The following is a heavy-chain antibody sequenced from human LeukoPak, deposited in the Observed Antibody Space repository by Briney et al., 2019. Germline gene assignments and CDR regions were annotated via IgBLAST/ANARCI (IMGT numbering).Heavy chain of an antibody. J-gene: IGHJ4*02. CDR1: GFTFRNYG. V-gene: IGHV3-30*18. D-gene: IGHD6-19*01. CDR3: AKDKDSSGWGGTDY. Sequence: GGSLRLSCVVSGFTFRNYGMHWVRQAPGKGLEWVAVIADDGRAKFYADSVKGRFTISRDNSKNTLYLQMNSLRAEDTAVYYCAKDKDSSGWGGTDYWGQGTLVTVSS. CDR2: IADDGRAK.